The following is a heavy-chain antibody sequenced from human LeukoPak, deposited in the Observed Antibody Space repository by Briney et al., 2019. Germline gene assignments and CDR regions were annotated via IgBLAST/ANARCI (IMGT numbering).Heavy chain of an antibody. J-gene: IGHJ4*02. CDR1: GGSLSGYY. D-gene: IGHD3-10*01. CDR3: ARENYYGSGSQSSDFDY. V-gene: IGHV4-34*01. CDR2: ISQSGSP. Sequence: SETPSLTCAVYGGSLSGYYWSWIRQTPGKGLEWIGEISQSGSPNYNPSLESRVTISVDTSKIQFSLKLTSVTAADTAVYYCARENYYGSGSQSSDFDYWGQGTLVTVSS.